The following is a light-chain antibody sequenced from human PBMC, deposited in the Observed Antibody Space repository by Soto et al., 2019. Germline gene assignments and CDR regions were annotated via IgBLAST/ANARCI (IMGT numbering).Light chain of an antibody. CDR3: SSYTGSSTWV. CDR1: SSDVGGYKY. Sequence: QSALTQPASVSGSPGQSITISCTGTSSDVGGYKYVSWYQQHPGKAPKLMIYDVSNRPSGVSNRFSGSKSGNTASLTISGLQAEDEADYYCSSYTGSSTWVFGGGTKLT. V-gene: IGLV2-14*03. J-gene: IGLJ3*02. CDR2: DVS.